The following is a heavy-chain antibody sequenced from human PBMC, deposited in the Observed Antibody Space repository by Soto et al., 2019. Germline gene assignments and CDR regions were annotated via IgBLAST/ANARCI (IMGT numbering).Heavy chain of an antibody. V-gene: IGHV3-7*01. CDR3: ARPARECSSPGCAN. Sequence: EVQLVESGGGLVQPGGSLRLSCVVSGLTFRSYWMSWVGQAPGKGREWVANINQDGSEGYYVDSVKGRFTISRDNAKNSLYLQMTSLRAEDTAVYYCARPARECSSPGCANWGQGTLVTVSS. J-gene: IGHJ4*02. CDR2: INQDGSEG. D-gene: IGHD2-2*01. CDR1: GLTFRSYW.